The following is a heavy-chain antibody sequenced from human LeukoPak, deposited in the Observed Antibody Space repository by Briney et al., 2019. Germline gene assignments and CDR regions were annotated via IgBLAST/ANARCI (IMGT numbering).Heavy chain of an antibody. Sequence: SETLSLTCAVYGGSFSGYYWSWIRQPPGKGLEWIGEINHSGSTNYNPSLKSRVTISVDTSKNQFSLKLSSVTAADTAVYYWASKAAAKGYFDYWGQGTLVTVSS. D-gene: IGHD6-13*01. CDR1: GGSFSGYY. CDR3: ASKAAAKGYFDY. V-gene: IGHV4-34*01. J-gene: IGHJ4*02. CDR2: INHSGST.